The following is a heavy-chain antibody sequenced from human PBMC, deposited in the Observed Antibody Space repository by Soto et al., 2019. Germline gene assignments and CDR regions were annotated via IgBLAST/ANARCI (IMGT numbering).Heavy chain of an antibody. CDR3: AKVYYDFWSGYLEGHYYYYYMDV. CDR2: ISGSGGST. J-gene: IGHJ6*03. CDR1: GLTFSSYA. D-gene: IGHD3-3*01. V-gene: IGHV3-23*01. Sequence: GGSMKLSCAASGLTFSSYAMSWVRQAPGKGLEWVSAISGSGGSTYYADSVKGRFTISRDNSKNTLYLQMNSLRAEDTAVYYCAKVYYDFWSGYLEGHYYYYYMDVWGKGTTVTVSS.